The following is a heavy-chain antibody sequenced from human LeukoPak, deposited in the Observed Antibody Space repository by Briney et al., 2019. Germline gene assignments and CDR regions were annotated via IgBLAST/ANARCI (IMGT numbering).Heavy chain of an antibody. V-gene: IGHV4-34*01. D-gene: IGHD1-26*01. CDR1: GGSFSAYY. Sequence: MSSETLSLTCAVYGGSFSAYYWSWIRQHPGKGLEWIGEINHSGSTNYNPSLKSRVVISVDTSKNQFSLNMNSVTAADTAVYYCARHPTKWELRLSLDYWGQGTLVTVSS. CDR3: ARHPTKWELRLSLDY. J-gene: IGHJ4*02. CDR2: INHSGST.